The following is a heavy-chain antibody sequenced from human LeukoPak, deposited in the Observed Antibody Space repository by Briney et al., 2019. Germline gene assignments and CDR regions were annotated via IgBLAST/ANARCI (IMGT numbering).Heavy chain of an antibody. D-gene: IGHD4-17*01. J-gene: IGHJ5*02. Sequence: SETLSLTCTVSGDSISSYYWNWIRQPPGKGLEWIGYIYYTGSTNYNSSLKSRVTISLDMSKNQFSLKLSSVTAADTAVYYCARHSPDYGDYLFDPWGQGSLVTVSS. CDR1: GDSISSYY. V-gene: IGHV4-59*01. CDR3: ARHSPDYGDYLFDP. CDR2: IYYTGST.